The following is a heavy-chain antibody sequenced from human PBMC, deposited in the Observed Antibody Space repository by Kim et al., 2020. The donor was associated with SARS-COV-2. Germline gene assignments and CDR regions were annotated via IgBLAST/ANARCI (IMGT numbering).Heavy chain of an antibody. V-gene: IGHV3-53*01. J-gene: IGHJ4*02. Sequence: TYYADSGKGRFTITRDNSKYTLYLQMNSLRAEDTAVYYCARVGSWRDFDYWGQGTLVTVSS. D-gene: IGHD1-26*01. CDR2: T. CDR3: ARVGSWRDFDY.